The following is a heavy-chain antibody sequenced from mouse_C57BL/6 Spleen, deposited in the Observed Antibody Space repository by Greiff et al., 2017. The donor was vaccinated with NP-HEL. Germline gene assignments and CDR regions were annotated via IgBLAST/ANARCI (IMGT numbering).Heavy chain of an antibody. J-gene: IGHJ3*01. V-gene: IGHV6-6*01. D-gene: IGHD1-1*01. Sequence: EVKLVESGGGLVQPGGSMKLSCAASGFTFSDAWMDWVRQSPEKGLEWVAEIRNKANNHATYYAESVKGRFTISRDDSKSSVYLQMNSLRAEDTGIYYCTRGSSYYYGSSPCAYWGQGTLVTVSA. CDR2: IRNKANNHAT. CDR1: GFTFSDAW. CDR3: TRGSSYYYGSSPCAY.